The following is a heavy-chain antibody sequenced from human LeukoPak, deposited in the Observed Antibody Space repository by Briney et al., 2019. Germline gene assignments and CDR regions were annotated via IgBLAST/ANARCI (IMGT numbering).Heavy chain of an antibody. J-gene: IGHJ5*02. CDR1: GGTFSSYA. V-gene: IGHV1-69*04. Sequence: SVKLSCKASGGTFSSYAISWVRQAPGQGLEWMGRIIPILGIANYAQKFQGRVTITADKSTSTAYMELSSLRSEDTAVYYCARDVGGYCSSTSCQRINWFDPWGQGTLVTVSS. CDR3: ARDVGGYCSSTSCQRINWFDP. D-gene: IGHD2-2*01. CDR2: IIPILGIA.